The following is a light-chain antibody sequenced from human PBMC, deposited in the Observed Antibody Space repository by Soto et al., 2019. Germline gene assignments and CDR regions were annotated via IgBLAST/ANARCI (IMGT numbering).Light chain of an antibody. V-gene: IGKV3-20*01. CDR2: GAS. CDR1: QRVASNT. J-gene: IGKJ4*01. CDR3: QQFTSYPLT. Sequence: EIVLTQSPGTLSLSPGERATLSCRASQRVASNTLVWYQQKPGQAPRLLIYGASSRATGIPDRFSGSGSGTDFTLTISRLEPEDFAVYYCQQFTSYPLTFGGGTKVDIK.